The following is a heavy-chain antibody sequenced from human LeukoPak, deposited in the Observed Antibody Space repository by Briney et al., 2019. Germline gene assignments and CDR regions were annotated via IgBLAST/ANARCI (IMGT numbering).Heavy chain of an antibody. D-gene: IGHD3-22*01. CDR3: AKVYYYDSSGSGNDAFDI. Sequence: PGGSLRLSRAASGFTFSSYAMHWVRQAPGKGLEWVAVISYDGSNKYYADSVKGRFTISRDNSKNTLYLQMNSLRAEDTAVYYCAKVYYYDSSGSGNDAFDIWGQGTVVTVSS. CDR2: ISYDGSNK. V-gene: IGHV3-30*04. J-gene: IGHJ3*02. CDR1: GFTFSSYA.